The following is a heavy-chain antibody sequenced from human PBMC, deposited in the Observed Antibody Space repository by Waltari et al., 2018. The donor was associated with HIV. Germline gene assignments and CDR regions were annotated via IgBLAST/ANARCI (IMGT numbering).Heavy chain of an antibody. J-gene: IGHJ4*02. CDR1: GFTFSNAW. CDR2: IKSKTDGGTT. D-gene: IGHD2-21*02. V-gene: IGHV3-15*01. Sequence: GFTFSNAWMSWVRQAPGKGLEWVGRIKSKTDGGTTDYAAPVKGRFTISRDDSKNTLYLQMNSLKTEDTAVYYCTTDLISGGDPPGYWGQGTLVTVSS. CDR3: TTDLISGGDPPGY.